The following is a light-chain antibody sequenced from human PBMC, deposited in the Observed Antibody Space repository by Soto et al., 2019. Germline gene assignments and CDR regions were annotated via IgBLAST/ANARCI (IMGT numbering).Light chain of an antibody. CDR3: CSYAGGSRVV. V-gene: IGLV2-23*01. CDR2: GDN. Sequence: QSALTQPASVSGSPGQSITISCTGTSSDVGSYNLVSWYQQHPGKAPKLMIYGDNKRPSGVSFRFSVSKSGNTASLTISGLQAEDEADYYCCSYAGGSRVVFGRGTKVTVL. J-gene: IGLJ2*01. CDR1: SSDVGSYNL.